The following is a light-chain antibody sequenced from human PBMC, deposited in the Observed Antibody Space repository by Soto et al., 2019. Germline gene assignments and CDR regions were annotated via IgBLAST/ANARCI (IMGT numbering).Light chain of an antibody. CDR2: GTS. J-gene: IGKJ4*01. Sequence: IVLTQSPGTLSLSPGERATLSCRASQSVSSSYLVRYQQRPCQPPRLLIYGTSTRAAGISDRFSGSGSGTDFTLTIYRLEPGDSAVYYCQQYGTSALTFGGGTKV. V-gene: IGKV3-20*01. CDR1: QSVSSSY. CDR3: QQYGTSALT.